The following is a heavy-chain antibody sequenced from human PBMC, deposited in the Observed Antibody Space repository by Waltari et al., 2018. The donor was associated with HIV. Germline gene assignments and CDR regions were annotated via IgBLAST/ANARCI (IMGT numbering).Heavy chain of an antibody. J-gene: IGHJ4*02. CDR2: IYSDGRT. D-gene: IGHD6-19*01. Sequence: EVKVVESGGALVQPGGCLRLPCVGPGLPDRQNYMMWVRQSPGEGLEWVSIIYSDGRTDYRESAKGRFTISRDTSKNTVFLQMISLRAEDTAVYYCARVTGYSSGWAFDYWGQGTLVTVSS. CDR1: GLPDRQNY. CDR3: ARVTGYSSGWAFDY. V-gene: IGHV3-66*01.